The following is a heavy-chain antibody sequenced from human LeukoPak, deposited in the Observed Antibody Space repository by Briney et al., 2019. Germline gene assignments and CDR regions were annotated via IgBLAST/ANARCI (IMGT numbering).Heavy chain of an antibody. D-gene: IGHD3-16*01. CDR3: ARDPSRGYYYYMDV. V-gene: IGHV3-7*01. CDR1: GFTFSSYW. J-gene: IGHJ6*03. CDR2: IKQDGSEK. Sequence: GGSLRLSCAASGFTFSSYWMSRVRQAPGKGLEWVANIKQDGSEKYYVDSVKGRFTISRDNAKNSLYLQMNSLRVEDTAVYYCARDPSRGYYYYMDVWGKGTTVTISS.